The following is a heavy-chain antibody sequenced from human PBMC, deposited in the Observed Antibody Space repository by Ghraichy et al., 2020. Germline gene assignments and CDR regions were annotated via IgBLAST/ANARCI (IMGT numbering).Heavy chain of an antibody. CDR3: ARGNSGSDYGMDV. V-gene: IGHV3-48*03. J-gene: IGHJ6*02. CDR2: ISSSGSTI. CDR1: GFTFSGYE. D-gene: IGHD1-26*01. Sequence: GGSLRLSCAASGFTFSGYEMNWVRQAPGKGLEWVSYISSSGSTIYYADSVKGRFTISRDNAKNSLYLQMNSLRAEDTAVYYCARGNSGSDYGMDVWGQGTTVTVSS.